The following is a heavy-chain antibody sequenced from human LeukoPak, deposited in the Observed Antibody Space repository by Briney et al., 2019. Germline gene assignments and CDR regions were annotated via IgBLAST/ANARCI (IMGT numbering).Heavy chain of an antibody. CDR2: INHIGRTT. V-gene: IGHV3-23*01. Sequence: PGGSLRLSCAASGVSFSNYVMSWVRQAPGKGLEWVSSINHIGRTTYYADSVKGRFTISRDTSKNTLYLQMNSLRVEDTASYYCARGSGTSFSNNWFDPWGQGTQVTVSS. J-gene: IGHJ5*02. CDR3: ARGSGTSFSNNWFDP. D-gene: IGHD3-10*01. CDR1: GVSFSNYV.